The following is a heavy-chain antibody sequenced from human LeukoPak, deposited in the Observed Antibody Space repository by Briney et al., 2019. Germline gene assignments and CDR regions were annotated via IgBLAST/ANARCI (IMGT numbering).Heavy chain of an antibody. V-gene: IGHV1-69*04. D-gene: IGHD3-16*01. Sequence: ASVKVSCKASGGTFSSYAIRWVRQAPGQGLEWMGRIIPILGIANYAQKFQGRVTMTRNTSISTAYMELSSLRSEDTAVYYCARGPRLGCWGQGTLVTVYS. J-gene: IGHJ4*02. CDR3: ARGPRLGC. CDR1: GGTFSSYA. CDR2: IIPILGIA.